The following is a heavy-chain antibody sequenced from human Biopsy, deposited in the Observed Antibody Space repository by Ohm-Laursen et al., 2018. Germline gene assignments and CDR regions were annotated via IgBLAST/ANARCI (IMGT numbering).Heavy chain of an antibody. CDR3: ARTSIMDV. Sequence: SSVKVSCKASGYTFTSHDINWVRQAPGQGLEWMGRGIPMLGTANYAQKFQDRLTITSDKFTRTAYMELSSLRSEDTAVYYCARTSIMDVWGQGTTVIVSS. J-gene: IGHJ6*02. D-gene: IGHD2/OR15-2a*01. CDR1: GYTFTSHD. V-gene: IGHV1-69*04. CDR2: GIPMLGTA.